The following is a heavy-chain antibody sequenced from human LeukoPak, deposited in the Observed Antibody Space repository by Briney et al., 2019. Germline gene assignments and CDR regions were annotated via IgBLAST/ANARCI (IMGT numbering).Heavy chain of an antibody. CDR3: AEGSYDILTGSVTHFDY. CDR2: ISGSGGST. Sequence: GGFLRLSCAASGFTFSSYAMSWVRQAPGKGLEWVSAISGSGGSTYYADSVKGRFTISRDNSKNTLYLQMNSLRAEDTAVYYCAEGSYDILTGSVTHFDYWGQGTLVTVSS. CDR1: GFTFSSYA. D-gene: IGHD3-9*01. V-gene: IGHV3-23*01. J-gene: IGHJ4*02.